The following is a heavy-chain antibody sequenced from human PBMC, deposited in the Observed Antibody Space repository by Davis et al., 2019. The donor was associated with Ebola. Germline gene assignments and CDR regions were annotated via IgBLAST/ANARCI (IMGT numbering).Heavy chain of an antibody. J-gene: IGHJ4*02. Sequence: GESLKISCAASGFTFSSYSMNWVRQAPGKGLEWVSYISSSSSTIYYADSVKGRFTISRDNSKNTLYLQMNSLRAEDTAVYYCAKDVSRYGGYYDSSGYSYWGQGTLVTVSS. V-gene: IGHV3-48*01. CDR1: GFTFSSYS. CDR2: ISSSSSTI. D-gene: IGHD3-22*01. CDR3: AKDVSRYGGYYDSSGYSY.